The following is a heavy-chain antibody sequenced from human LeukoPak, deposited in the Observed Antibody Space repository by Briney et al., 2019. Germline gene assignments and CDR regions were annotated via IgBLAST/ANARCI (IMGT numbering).Heavy chain of an antibody. CDR2: IYYSGST. CDR1: GGSISSSSYY. D-gene: IGHD3-22*01. Sequence: SETLSLTCTVSGGSISSSSYYWGWIRQPPGKGLEWIGSIYYSGSTYHNPSLKSRVTISVDTSKNQFSLKLSSVTAADTAVYYCARDATYYYDSSGYYFDYWGQGTLVTVSS. V-gene: IGHV4-39*07. CDR3: ARDATYYYDSSGYYFDY. J-gene: IGHJ4*02.